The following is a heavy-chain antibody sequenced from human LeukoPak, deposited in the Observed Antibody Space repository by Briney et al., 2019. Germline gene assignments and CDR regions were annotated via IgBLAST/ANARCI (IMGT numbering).Heavy chain of an antibody. V-gene: IGHV4-39*01. J-gene: IGHJ4*02. D-gene: IGHD3-10*01. Sequence: PSETLSLTCTVSGGSIRNTYYYWGWIRQPPGKGLEWIGNIYYSGITYYNPSLKSRVTMSVDTSKNQFSLKLSSVTAADTAVYYCARRTLLWFGEPTRLDYWGQGTLVTVSS. CDR3: ARRTLLWFGEPTRLDY. CDR2: IYYSGIT. CDR1: GGSIRNTYYY.